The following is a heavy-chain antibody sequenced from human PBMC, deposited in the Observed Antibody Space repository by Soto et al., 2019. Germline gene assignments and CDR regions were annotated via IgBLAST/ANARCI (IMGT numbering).Heavy chain of an antibody. CDR3: AGDFVGCSGGSCYAYFDY. CDR1: GGSISSYY. J-gene: IGHJ4*02. CDR2: IYYSGST. D-gene: IGHD2-15*01. V-gene: IGHV4-59*01. Sequence: SETLSLTCTVSGGSISSYYWSWIRQPPGKGLEWIGYIYYSGSTNYNPSLKSRVTISVDTSKNQFSLKLSSVTAADTAVYYCAGDFVGCSGGSCYAYFDYWGQGTLVTVSS.